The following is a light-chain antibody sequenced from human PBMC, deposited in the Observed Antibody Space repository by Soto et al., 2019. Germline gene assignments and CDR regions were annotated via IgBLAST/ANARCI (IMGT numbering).Light chain of an antibody. CDR1: QSVSSY. J-gene: IGKJ5*01. CDR2: DSS. CDR3: QQRNSWPVT. V-gene: IGKV3-11*01. Sequence: EVVLTQSPATLSLSPGERATLSCRASQSVSSYIAWYQQKPGQAPRLLIYDSSNRATGIPARFSGSGSGTDFTLTISSLEPEDFAVYYCQQRNSWPVTFDQGTRLEIK.